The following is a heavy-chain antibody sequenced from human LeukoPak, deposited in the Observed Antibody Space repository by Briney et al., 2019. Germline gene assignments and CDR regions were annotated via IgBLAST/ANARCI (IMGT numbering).Heavy chain of an antibody. CDR3: AKDQAGG. D-gene: IGHD4-23*01. Sequence: GGSLRLSCAASGFSFSSYNMNWVRQAPGKGLEWVSSITSSSSYTFYADSVKGRFTISRDNSKSTLYLQMNSLRLEDTATYYCAKDQAGGWGQGTLVTVSS. CDR1: GFSFSSYN. V-gene: IGHV3-21*01. J-gene: IGHJ4*02. CDR2: ITSSSSYT.